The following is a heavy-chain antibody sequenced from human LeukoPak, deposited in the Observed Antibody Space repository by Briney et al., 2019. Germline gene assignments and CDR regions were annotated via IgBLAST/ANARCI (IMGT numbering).Heavy chain of an antibody. J-gene: IGHJ4*02. CDR3: ARALGGNGFVYFDY. Sequence: QSGGSLRLSCAASGFTFSSYAMPWVRQAPGKGLEWVAVISYDGSNKYYADSVKGRFTISRDNSKNTLYLQMNSLRAEDTAVYYCARALGGNGFVYFDYRGQGTLVTVSS. D-gene: IGHD2-15*01. CDR2: ISYDGSNK. CDR1: GFTFSSYA. V-gene: IGHV3-30-3*01.